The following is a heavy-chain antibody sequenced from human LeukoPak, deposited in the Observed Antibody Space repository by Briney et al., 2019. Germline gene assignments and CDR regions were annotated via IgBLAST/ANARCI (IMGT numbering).Heavy chain of an antibody. CDR2: ISYDGSNK. J-gene: IGHJ6*02. V-gene: IGHV3-30*18. Sequence: GGSLRLSCAASGFTFSSYGMHWVRQAPGKGLEWVAVISYDGSNKYYADSVKGRFTISRDNSKNTLYLQMNSLRAEDTAVYYCAKVWTSAGRTMDVWGQGTTVTVSS. D-gene: IGHD6-13*01. CDR3: AKVWTSAGRTMDV. CDR1: GFTFSSYG.